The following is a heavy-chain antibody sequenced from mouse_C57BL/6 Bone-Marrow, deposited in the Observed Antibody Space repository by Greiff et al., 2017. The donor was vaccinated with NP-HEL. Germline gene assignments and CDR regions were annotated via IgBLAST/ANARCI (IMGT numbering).Heavy chain of an antibody. D-gene: IGHD2-10*01. J-gene: IGHJ4*01. CDR1: GFTFSSYA. V-gene: IGHV5-4*01. Sequence: EVQLVESGGGLVKPGGSLKLSCAASGFTFSSYAMSWVRQTPEKRLEWVATISDGGSYTYYPDNVKGRFTISRDNAKNNLYLQMSHLKSEDTAMYYCARDTYYGKGYAMDYWGQGTSVTVSS. CDR2: ISDGGSYT. CDR3: ARDTYYGKGYAMDY.